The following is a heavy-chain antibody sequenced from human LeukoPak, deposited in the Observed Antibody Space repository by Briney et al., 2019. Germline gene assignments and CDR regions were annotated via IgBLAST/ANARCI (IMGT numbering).Heavy chain of an antibody. CDR1: GGSISSYY. CDR2: IYTSGST. J-gene: IGHJ6*03. D-gene: IGHD1-26*01. V-gene: IGHV4-4*09. CDR3: ARLLPPSGSYSYYYYYMDV. Sequence: SETLSLTCTVSGGSISSYYWSWIRQPPGKGLEWIGSIYTSGSTNYKPSLKSRVTISVDTSKNQFSLKRTSVTAADTAVYYCARLLPPSGSYSYYYYYMDVWGKGTTVTVSS.